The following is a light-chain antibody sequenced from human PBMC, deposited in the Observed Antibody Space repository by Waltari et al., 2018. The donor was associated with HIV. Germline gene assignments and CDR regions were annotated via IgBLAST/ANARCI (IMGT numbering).Light chain of an antibody. CDR2: SSD. CDR1: YSNIGSTT. Sequence: QSVMTQPPSASGTPGQTVTIPCSATYSNIGSTTVNGYQQLPGTAPKLLIYSSDQWPSGVPDRFSGSKSGTSASLAISGLQSEDEADYYCAAWDDSLKGVIFGGGTKLTVL. V-gene: IGLV1-44*01. J-gene: IGLJ2*01. CDR3: AAWDDSLKGVI.